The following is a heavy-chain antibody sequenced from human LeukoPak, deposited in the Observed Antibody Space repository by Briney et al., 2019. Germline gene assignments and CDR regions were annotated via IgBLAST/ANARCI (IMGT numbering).Heavy chain of an antibody. Sequence: ASVKVSCKASGYTFTGYYMHWVRQAPGQGLEWVGWINPNSGGTNYAQRFQGRVTMTRDTSISTAYMELSRLRSDDTAVYYCARGPLRFLEWLSQNWFDPWGQGTLVTVSS. J-gene: IGHJ5*02. D-gene: IGHD3-3*01. V-gene: IGHV1-2*02. CDR2: INPNSGGT. CDR3: ARGPLRFLEWLSQNWFDP. CDR1: GYTFTGYY.